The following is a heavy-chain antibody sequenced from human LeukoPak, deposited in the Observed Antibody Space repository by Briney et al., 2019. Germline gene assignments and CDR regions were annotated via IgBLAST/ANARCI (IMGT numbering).Heavy chain of an antibody. CDR2: IYYSGST. CDR1: GGSISSSSYY. Sequence: SETLSLTCTVSGGSISSSSYYWGWIRQPPGKGLEWIGSIYYSGSTYYNPSLKSRVTISVDTSKNQFSLKLSSVTAADTAAYYCARHYYGSGSYYNVYWFDPWGQGTLVTVSS. V-gene: IGHV4-39*01. CDR3: ARHYYGSGSYYNVYWFDP. J-gene: IGHJ5*02. D-gene: IGHD3-10*01.